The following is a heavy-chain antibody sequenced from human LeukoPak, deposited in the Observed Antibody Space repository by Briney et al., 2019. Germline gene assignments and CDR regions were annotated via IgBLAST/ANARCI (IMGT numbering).Heavy chain of an antibody. Sequence: PGGSLRLSCAASGFTFSSYAMSWVRQAPGKGLEWVSAISGSGGSTYYADSVKGRFTVSRDNSKNTLYLQMNSLRAEDTAVYYCAKDKAFHDAFDIWGQGTMVTVSS. V-gene: IGHV3-23*01. CDR1: GFTFSSYA. CDR2: ISGSGGST. J-gene: IGHJ3*02. CDR3: AKDKAFHDAFDI.